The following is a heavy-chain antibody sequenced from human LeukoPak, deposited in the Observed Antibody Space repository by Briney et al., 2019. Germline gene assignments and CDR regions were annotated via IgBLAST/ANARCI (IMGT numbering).Heavy chain of an antibody. Sequence: GESLKISCKGSGYSFTSYWIGWVRQMPGKGLEWMGIIYPGDSDTRYSPSFQGQVTISADKSISTAYLQWSNLKASDTAMYYCATDMSEYYDYVWGSYQNWGQGTLVTVSS. CDR3: ATDMSEYYDYVWGSYQN. V-gene: IGHV5-51*01. CDR1: GYSFTSYW. CDR2: IYPGDSDT. D-gene: IGHD3-16*02. J-gene: IGHJ4*02.